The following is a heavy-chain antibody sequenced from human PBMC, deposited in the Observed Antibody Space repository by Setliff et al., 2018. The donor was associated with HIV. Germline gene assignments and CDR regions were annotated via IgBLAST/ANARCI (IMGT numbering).Heavy chain of an antibody. J-gene: IGHJ4*02. D-gene: IGHD6-19*01. CDR2: ISGSGGST. V-gene: IGHV3-23*01. CDR3: AKMGRAIAVAGTVDY. Sequence: GGSLRLSCAASGFIFSSYAMSWVRQAPGKGLEWVSGISGSGGSTYYADSVKGRFTISRDNSKNTLYLQTNSLRAEDTAVYYCAKMGRAIAVAGTVDYWGQGTLVTVSA. CDR1: GFIFSSYA.